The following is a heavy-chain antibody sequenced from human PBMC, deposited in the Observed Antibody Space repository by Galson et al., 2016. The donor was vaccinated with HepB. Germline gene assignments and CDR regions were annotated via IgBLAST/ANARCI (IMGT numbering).Heavy chain of an antibody. CDR1: GLTFSNFW. D-gene: IGHD1-1*01. CDR2: INQDGTEK. Sequence: SLRLSCAASGLTFSNFWMTWVRQAPGKGLEWVANINQDGTEKHYLDSVRGRFTISRGNAKSSLFLQMNSLRAEDTAVYFCARAYQYTLDYWGQGTLVTVSS. CDR3: ARAYQYTLDY. V-gene: IGHV3-7*04. J-gene: IGHJ4*02.